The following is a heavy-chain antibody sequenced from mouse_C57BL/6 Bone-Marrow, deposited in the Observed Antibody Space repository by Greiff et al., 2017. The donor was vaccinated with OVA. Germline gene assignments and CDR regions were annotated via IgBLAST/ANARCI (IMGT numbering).Heavy chain of an antibody. V-gene: IGHV1-63*01. D-gene: IGHD2-4*01. CDR2: IYPGGGYT. Sequence: QVQLKESGAELVRPGTSVKMSCKASGYTFTNYWIGWAKQRPGHGLEWIGDIYPGGGYTNYNEKFKGKATLTADKSSSTAYMQFSSLTSEDSAIYYCARLIYYDYDDYAMDYWGQGTSVTVSS. J-gene: IGHJ4*01. CDR1: GYTFTNYW. CDR3: ARLIYYDYDDYAMDY.